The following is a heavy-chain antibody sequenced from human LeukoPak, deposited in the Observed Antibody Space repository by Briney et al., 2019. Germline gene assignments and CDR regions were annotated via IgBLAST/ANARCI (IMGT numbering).Heavy chain of an antibody. CDR2: INHSGST. Sequence: PSETLSLTCAGYGGSFSGYYWSWIRQPPGKGLEWIGEINHSGSTNYNPSLKRRVTISVDTSKDQFSLKLSSVTAADTAVYYCARLRWGILTGRRNYFDYWGQGTLVTVSS. CDR1: GGSFSGYY. J-gene: IGHJ4*02. CDR3: ARLRWGILTGRRNYFDY. D-gene: IGHD3-9*01. V-gene: IGHV4-34*01.